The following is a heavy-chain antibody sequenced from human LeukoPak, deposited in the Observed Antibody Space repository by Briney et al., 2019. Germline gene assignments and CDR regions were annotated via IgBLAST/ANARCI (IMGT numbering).Heavy chain of an antibody. V-gene: IGHV4-34*01. Sequence: SETLSLTCAVYGGSFSGYYWSWIRQPPGKGLEWIGEINHSGRTNYNPSLKSRVTISVDTSKNQFSLNLKSVSAADTAVYYCARRWSSADTWGQGTLVTVSS. CDR3: ARRWSSADT. D-gene: IGHD2-8*02. J-gene: IGHJ5*02. CDR1: GGSFSGYY. CDR2: INHSGRT.